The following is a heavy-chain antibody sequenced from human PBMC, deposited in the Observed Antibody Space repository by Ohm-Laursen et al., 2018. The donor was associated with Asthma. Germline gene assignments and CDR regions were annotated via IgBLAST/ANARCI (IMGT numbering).Heavy chain of an antibody. J-gene: IGHJ4*02. V-gene: IGHV3-33*01. CDR1: GFTFSSYG. CDR2: IWYDGSNK. Sequence: SLRLSCAASGFTFSSYGMHWVRQAPGKGLEWVAVIWYDGSNKYYADSVKGRFTISRDNSKNTLYLQMNSLRAEDTAVYYCARSVGLTGTTPYYFDYWGQGTLVTVSS. CDR3: ARSVGLTGTTPYYFDY. D-gene: IGHD1-7*01.